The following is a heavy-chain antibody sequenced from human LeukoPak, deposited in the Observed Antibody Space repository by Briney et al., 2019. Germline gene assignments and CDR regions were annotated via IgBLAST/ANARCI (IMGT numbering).Heavy chain of an antibody. D-gene: IGHD7-27*01. Sequence: VASVKVSCKASGYTFTGYFMHWVRQAPGQGLEWMGLINPNSGGTNYAQKFQGRVTMTRGTSISTAYMELSRLRSDDTAVYYCARDIELGTWKGTFDYWGQGTLVAVSS. CDR2: INPNSGGT. CDR1: GYTFTGYF. J-gene: IGHJ4*02. V-gene: IGHV1-2*02. CDR3: ARDIELGTWKGTFDY.